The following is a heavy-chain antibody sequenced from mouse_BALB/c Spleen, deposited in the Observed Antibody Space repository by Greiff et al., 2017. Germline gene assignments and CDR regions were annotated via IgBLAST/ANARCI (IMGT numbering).Heavy chain of an antibody. CDR1: GFTFSSYA. Sequence: EVKLMESGGGLVKPGGSLKLSCAASGFTFSSYAMSWVRQTPEKRLEWVASISSGGSTYYPDSVKGRFTISRDNARNILYLQMSSLRSEDTAMYYCARKGSSYWYFDVWGAGTTVTVSS. CDR3: ARKGSSYWYFDV. J-gene: IGHJ1*01. D-gene: IGHD1-1*01. V-gene: IGHV5-6-5*01. CDR2: ISSGGST.